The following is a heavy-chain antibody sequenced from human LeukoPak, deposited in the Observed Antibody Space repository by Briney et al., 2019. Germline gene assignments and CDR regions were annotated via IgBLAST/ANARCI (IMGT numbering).Heavy chain of an antibody. CDR2: ITSSASSI. Sequence: PGGSLRLSCAASGFTFSRYEVNWVPQAPGKGWAWVSYITSSASSIYYADYVKGRFTTHRDNAKNPLYLQMNSLRAEDTAVYYCARDPAMLDWGGGTLVTVSP. D-gene: IGHD5-18*01. J-gene: IGHJ4*02. V-gene: IGHV3-48*03. CDR3: ARDPAMLD. CDR1: GFTFSRYE.